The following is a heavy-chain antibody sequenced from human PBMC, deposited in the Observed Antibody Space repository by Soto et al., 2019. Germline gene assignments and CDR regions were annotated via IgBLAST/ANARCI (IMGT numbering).Heavy chain of an antibody. Sequence: GWSLRLSCAASGFTFSSYDMHWVRQATGKGLEWVSAIGTAGDTYYPGSVKGRFTISRENAKNTLYLQMNNLRAEDTAVYYCARYNTGHSDYWGQGTLVTVSS. D-gene: IGHD1-20*01. V-gene: IGHV3-13*01. CDR3: ARYNTGHSDY. CDR2: IGTAGDT. J-gene: IGHJ4*02. CDR1: GFTFSSYD.